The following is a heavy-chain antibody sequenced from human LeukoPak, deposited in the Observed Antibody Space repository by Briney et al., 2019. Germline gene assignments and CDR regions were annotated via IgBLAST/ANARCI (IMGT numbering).Heavy chain of an antibody. V-gene: IGHV5-51*01. CDR2: IYPGDSDT. Sequence: GESLKISCKGSGYDFPTYWIGWGRQMPGQGLEWMGIIYPGDSDTRNSPSFQGQVTISADKSISTVYLQWSSLKASDTAMYYCARDGPVPATADAFDIWGQGTMVTVSS. D-gene: IGHD2-2*01. J-gene: IGHJ3*02. CDR1: GYDFPTYW. CDR3: ARDGPVPATADAFDI.